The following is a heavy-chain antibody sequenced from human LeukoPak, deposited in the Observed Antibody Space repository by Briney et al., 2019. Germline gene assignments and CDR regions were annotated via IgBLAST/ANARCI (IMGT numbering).Heavy chain of an antibody. V-gene: IGHV1-18*01. CDR1: GYTFTSYG. D-gene: IGHD2-15*01. Sequence: ASVKVSRKASGYTFTSYGISWVRQAPGQGLEWMGWISAYNGNTNYAQKLQGRVTMTTDTSTSTAYMELRSLRSDDTAVYYCARDREDIVVVVAATPGGYYYGMDVWGQGTTVTVSS. CDR3: ARDREDIVVVVAATPGGYYYGMDV. CDR2: ISAYNGNT. J-gene: IGHJ6*02.